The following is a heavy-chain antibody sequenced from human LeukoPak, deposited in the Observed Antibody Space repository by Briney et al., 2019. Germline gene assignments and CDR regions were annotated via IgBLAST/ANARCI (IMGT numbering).Heavy chain of an antibody. CDR1: GFSFSSYG. D-gene: IGHD6-19*01. CDR2: ISYDGSNK. Sequence: GGSLRLACAASGFSFSSYGMHWVRQAPGKGLEWVAVISYDGSNKFYADSVKGRFTISRDNSKNTLYLQMNSLRAEDTAVYYCAKAGYGSGWRNFDYRGQGSLVTVSS. CDR3: AKAGYGSGWRNFDY. V-gene: IGHV3-30*18. J-gene: IGHJ4*02.